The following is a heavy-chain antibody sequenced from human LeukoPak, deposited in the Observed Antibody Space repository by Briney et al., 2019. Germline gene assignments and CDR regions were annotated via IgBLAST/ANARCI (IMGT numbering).Heavy chain of an antibody. Sequence: AGGSLRLSCAASGFTFSSYWMSWVRQAPGKGLEWVANIKQDGSEKYYVDSVKGRFTISRDNAKNSLYLQMNSLRAEDTAVYYCARGPNTAMPNGGYYFDYWGQGTLVTVSS. CDR1: GFTFSSYW. D-gene: IGHD5-18*01. CDR2: IKQDGSEK. J-gene: IGHJ4*02. CDR3: ARGPNTAMPNGGYYFDY. V-gene: IGHV3-7*01.